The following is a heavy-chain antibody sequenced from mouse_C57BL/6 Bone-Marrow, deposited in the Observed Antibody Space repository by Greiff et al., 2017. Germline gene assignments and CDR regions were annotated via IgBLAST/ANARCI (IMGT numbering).Heavy chain of an antibody. D-gene: IGHD1-1*01. V-gene: IGHV1-69*01. CDR3: AREGTITTVVAPFDY. CDR1: GYTFTSYW. J-gene: IGHJ2*01. Sequence: QVQLQQPGAELVMPGASVKLSCKASGYTFTSYWLHWVKQRPGQGLEWIGEIDPSDSYTNYNQKFKGKSTLTVDKSSSTAYSQLRSLTSEDSAVYYCAREGTITTVVAPFDYWGQGTTLTVSS. CDR2: IDPSDSYT.